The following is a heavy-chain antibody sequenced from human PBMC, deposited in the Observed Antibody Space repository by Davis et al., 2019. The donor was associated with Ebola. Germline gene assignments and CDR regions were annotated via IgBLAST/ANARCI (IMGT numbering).Heavy chain of an antibody. V-gene: IGHV3-33*01. CDR2: IWYDGNSK. CDR1: GFTFSSHG. D-gene: IGHD3-3*01. J-gene: IGHJ6*04. Sequence: GESLKISCAASGFTFSSHGMHWVRQAPGKGLEWLAVIWYDGNSKYYADSVKGRFTISRDNSKNTLYLQMNSLRAEDTAVYYCARDPPKSDYDFWSGNGMDVWGKGTTVTVSS. CDR3: ARDPPKSDYDFWSGNGMDV.